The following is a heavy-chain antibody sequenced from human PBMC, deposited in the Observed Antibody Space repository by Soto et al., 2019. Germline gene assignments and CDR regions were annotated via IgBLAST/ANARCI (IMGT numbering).Heavy chain of an antibody. V-gene: IGHV4-31*03. J-gene: IGHJ5*02. D-gene: IGHD3-10*01. CDR2: IYYSGST. Sequence: QVQLQESGPGLVKPSQTLSLTCSVSGYSMRIGGYYWSWIRQLPGKGLEWIGYIYYSGSTNYNPSVNRRVTISVDTSKTQFALRLSCVTAADTAVYYCARGKGSGRARDWFDTWGQGTRVTVSS. CDR3: ARGKGSGRARDWFDT. CDR1: GYSMRIGGYY.